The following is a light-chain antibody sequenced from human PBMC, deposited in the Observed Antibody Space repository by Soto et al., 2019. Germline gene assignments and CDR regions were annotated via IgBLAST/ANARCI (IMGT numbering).Light chain of an antibody. CDR2: SAS. J-gene: IGKJ2*01. Sequence: IQLTQSPSSLSASVGDRVTITCPASQSISSYLNWYQQKPGEVPKLLIYSASSLHSGVPSRFTGSGSETDFTLTIRSLQPEDFATYYCQHGYVAPYNFGQGTKVDIK. V-gene: IGKV1-39*01. CDR1: QSISSY. CDR3: QHGYVAPYN.